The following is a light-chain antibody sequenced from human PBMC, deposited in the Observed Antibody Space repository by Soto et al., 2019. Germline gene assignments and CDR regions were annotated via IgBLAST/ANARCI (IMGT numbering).Light chain of an antibody. CDR2: WAT. Sequence: DIVMTQSPDSLAVSLGERATINCKSSQSVLYSSNNKNYLAWYQQKPGQPPKLLIYWATTRESGVPDRFSGSRSGTEFTLTIMSLQAEDVAVYYCQHYYSTQLTFGGGTKVEIK. CDR1: QSVLYSSNNKNY. V-gene: IGKV4-1*01. J-gene: IGKJ4*01. CDR3: QHYYSTQLT.